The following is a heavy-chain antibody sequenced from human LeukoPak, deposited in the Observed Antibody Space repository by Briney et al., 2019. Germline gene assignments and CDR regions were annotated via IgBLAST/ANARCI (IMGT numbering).Heavy chain of an antibody. D-gene: IGHD5-18*01. CDR2: FDPEDGET. CDR1: GYTLTELS. J-gene: IGHJ5*02. V-gene: IGHV1-24*01. Sequence: ASVKVSCKVSGYTLTELSMHWVRQAPGKGLEWMGGFDPEDGETIYAQKFQGRVTMTEDASTDTAYMELSSLRSEDTAVYYCASQRTGVDTAMVNDWFDPWGQGTLVTVSS. CDR3: ASQRTGVDTAMVNDWFDP.